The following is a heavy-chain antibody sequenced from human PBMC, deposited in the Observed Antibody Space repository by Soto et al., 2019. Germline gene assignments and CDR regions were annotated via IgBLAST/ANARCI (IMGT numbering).Heavy chain of an antibody. Sequence: GGSLRLSCAASGFTFSSYAMSWVRQAPGKGLEWVSAISGSGGSTYYADSVKGRFTISRDNSKNTLYLQMNSLRAEDTAVYYCAKDRYGSGLYNWFDPWGQGTLVTVSS. D-gene: IGHD3-10*01. V-gene: IGHV3-23*01. CDR2: ISGSGGST. J-gene: IGHJ5*02. CDR1: GFTFSSYA. CDR3: AKDRYGSGLYNWFDP.